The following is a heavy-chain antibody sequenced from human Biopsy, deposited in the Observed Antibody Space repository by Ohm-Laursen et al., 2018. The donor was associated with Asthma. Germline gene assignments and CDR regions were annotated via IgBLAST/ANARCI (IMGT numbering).Heavy chain of an antibody. J-gene: IGHJ3*02. D-gene: IGHD4-23*01. Sequence: SLRLSCAASGFTVSTNGMSWVRQPPGKGLEWVSVIYSGGGTYYADSVQGRVTISRDNSKNTLSLQMNSLGAKDTAVYYCARAYGGSFFSGSFDIWGQGTMVTVSS. CDR2: IYSGGGT. CDR1: GFTVSTNG. V-gene: IGHV3-53*01. CDR3: ARAYGGSFFSGSFDI.